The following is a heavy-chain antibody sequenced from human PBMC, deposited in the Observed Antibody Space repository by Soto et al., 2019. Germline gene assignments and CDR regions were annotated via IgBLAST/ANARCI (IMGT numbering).Heavy chain of an antibody. CDR1: GGTFSSYA. D-gene: IGHD2-21*02. V-gene: IGHV1-69*06. Sequence: SVKLCCKASGGTFSSYAISWVRQAPGQGLEWMGGIIPIFGTANYAQKFQGRVTITADKSTSTAYMELSSLRSEDTAVYYCAREYCGGDCYSLDNWCDPWG. CDR3: AREYCGGDCYSLDNWCDP. CDR2: IIPIFGTA. J-gene: IGHJ5*02.